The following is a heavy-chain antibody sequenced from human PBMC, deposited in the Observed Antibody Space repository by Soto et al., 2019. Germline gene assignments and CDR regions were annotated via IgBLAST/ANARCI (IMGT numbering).Heavy chain of an antibody. D-gene: IGHD4-17*01. Sequence: SETLSLTCSVSGGSISNYYWSWVRQYPGKGLEWIGYIYYSGRTNYNPSLKSRVTISVDTSKNQFSLKLSSVTAADTAVYYCARVLYGDYLDYWGQGTLVTVSS. CDR2: IYYSGRT. CDR1: GGSISNYY. CDR3: ARVLYGDYLDY. J-gene: IGHJ4*02. V-gene: IGHV4-59*12.